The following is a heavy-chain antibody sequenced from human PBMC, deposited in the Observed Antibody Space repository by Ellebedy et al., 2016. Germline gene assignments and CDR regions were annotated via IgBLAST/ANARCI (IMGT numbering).Heavy chain of an antibody. Sequence: SETLSLTCTVSGGSMSRYYWSWVRQSPGKGLEWIGYIDDSGNTNYNPSLKSRVSISADTSKNQLSLKLSSVTAAETAVYYCARSGSLFDYWGQGTLVTVSS. V-gene: IGHV4-59*12. CDR3: ARSGSLFDY. J-gene: IGHJ4*02. CDR2: IDDSGNT. D-gene: IGHD2-15*01. CDR1: GGSMSRYY.